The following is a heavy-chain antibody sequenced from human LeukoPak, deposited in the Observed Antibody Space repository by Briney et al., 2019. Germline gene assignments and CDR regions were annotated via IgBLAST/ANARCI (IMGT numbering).Heavy chain of an antibody. CDR3: ARESSTWYFDY. CDR2: ISSSGSTI. J-gene: IGHJ4*02. V-gene: IGHV3-48*03. CDR1: GFTFSSYE. Sequence: GGSLRLSCAASGFTFSSYEMNWVRQAPGKGLEWVSYISSSGSTIYYADSVKGRFTISRDNAKNSLYLQMNSLSAEDTAVYYCARESSTWYFDYWGQGTLVTVSS. D-gene: IGHD6-13*01.